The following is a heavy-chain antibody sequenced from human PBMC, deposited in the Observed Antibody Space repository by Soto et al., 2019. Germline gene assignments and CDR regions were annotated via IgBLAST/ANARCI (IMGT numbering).Heavy chain of an antibody. D-gene: IGHD1-26*01. CDR2: IYYSGST. V-gene: IGHV4-39*01. Sequence: SETLSLTCTVSGGPISSSNSYWGWIRQAPGKGLEWIGNIYYSGSTYYNPSLKSRVTVSVDTSKNQFSLKLSSVTAADTAGYYCARRVVGAVKGSDYRGKGTLVTVSS. CDR1: GGPISSSNSY. CDR3: ARRVVGAVKGSDY. J-gene: IGHJ4*02.